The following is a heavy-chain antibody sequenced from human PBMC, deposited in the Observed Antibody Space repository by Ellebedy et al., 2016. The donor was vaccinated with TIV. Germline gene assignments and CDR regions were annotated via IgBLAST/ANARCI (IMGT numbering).Heavy chain of an antibody. J-gene: IGHJ4*02. CDR2: ISDDGTNK. CDR3: ALESGGSGLSSVIDY. CDR1: GFTFTRHA. D-gene: IGHD2-2*01. V-gene: IGHV3-30-3*01. Sequence: GESLKISXAASGFTFTRHAMHWVRQAPGKGLEWVAVISDDGTNKYFADSVKGRFTISRDNSKNTLYLQMNSLRPEDTAVYYCALESGGSGLSSVIDYWGQGTLVTVSS.